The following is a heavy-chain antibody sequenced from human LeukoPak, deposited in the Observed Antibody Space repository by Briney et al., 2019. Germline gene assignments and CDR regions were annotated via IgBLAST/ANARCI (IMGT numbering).Heavy chain of an antibody. J-gene: IGHJ4*02. V-gene: IGHV4-31*03. CDR1: GDSISSGDYC. CDR3: ARGPITIFGVVPPHFFDY. CDR2: IFYSGST. D-gene: IGHD3-3*01. Sequence: SQTLSLTCTVSGDSISSGDYCWSWIRQHPGKGLEWIGYIFYSGSTYFNPSLKSRVTISVVTSKNQFSLKLSSVTAADTAVYYCARGPITIFGVVPPHFFDYWGQGTLVTVSS.